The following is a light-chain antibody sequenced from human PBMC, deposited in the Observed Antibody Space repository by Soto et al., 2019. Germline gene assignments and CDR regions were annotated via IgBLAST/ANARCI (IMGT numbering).Light chain of an antibody. CDR1: QGISNY. Sequence: DIQMKKSASSLSAYVGSRVTITYRASQGISNYLAWYQQKPGKVPKLLIYAASTLQSGVPSRFSGSVSGTDFTLTLISLLAKDVETYYCQKYNSARISCAHGTRLEIK. J-gene: IGKJ5*01. V-gene: IGKV1-27*01. CDR3: QKYNSARIS. CDR2: AAS.